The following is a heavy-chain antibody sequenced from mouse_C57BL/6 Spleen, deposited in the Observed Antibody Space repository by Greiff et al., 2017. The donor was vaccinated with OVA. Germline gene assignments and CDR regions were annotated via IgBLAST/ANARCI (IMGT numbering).Heavy chain of an antibody. D-gene: IGHD3-2*02. Sequence: VQLQQSGAELAKPGASVKLSCKASGYTFTSYWMHWVKQRPGQGLEWIGYINPSSGYTKYNQKFKDKATLTADKSSSTAYLQLSSLTSADSAVYSSARWGGTAQVDYWGQGTTLTVSS. CDR2: INPSSGYT. CDR1: GYTFTSYW. V-gene: IGHV1-7*01. J-gene: IGHJ2*01. CDR3: ARWGGTAQVDY.